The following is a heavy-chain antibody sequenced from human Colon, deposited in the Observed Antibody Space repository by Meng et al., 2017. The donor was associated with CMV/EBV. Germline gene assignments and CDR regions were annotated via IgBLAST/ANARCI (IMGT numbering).Heavy chain of an antibody. CDR1: GGSIGSSSYY. CDR2: IYYSGST. D-gene: IGHD3-16*02. CDR3: ARQGPFGGVIGGPYNWFDP. Sequence: GSLRLSCTVSGGSIGSSSYYWGWIRQPPGKGLEWIGSIYYSGSTYYNPSLKSRVTISVDTSKNQFSLKLSSVTAADTAVYYCARQGPFGGVIGGPYNWFDPWGQGTLVTVSS. J-gene: IGHJ5*02. V-gene: IGHV4-39*01.